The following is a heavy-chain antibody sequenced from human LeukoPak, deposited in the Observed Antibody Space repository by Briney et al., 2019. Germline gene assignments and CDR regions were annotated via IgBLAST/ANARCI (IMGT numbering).Heavy chain of an antibody. Sequence: GASVKVSCKASGYTFSKYDITWVRQAPGQGLECMGWISTYNDNPNYAQKFQGRVTMTTDTSTSTAYLDLRSLRSDDTAVYFCASLMGPPDYWGQRTRVTVSS. J-gene: IGHJ4*02. CDR1: GYTFSKYD. CDR3: ASLMGPPDY. CDR2: ISTYNDNP. V-gene: IGHV1-18*01. D-gene: IGHD2-8*01.